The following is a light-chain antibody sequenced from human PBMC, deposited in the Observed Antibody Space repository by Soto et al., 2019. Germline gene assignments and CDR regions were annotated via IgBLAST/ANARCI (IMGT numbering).Light chain of an antibody. CDR2: GAS. Sequence: EIVMTQSPATLSVSPGERAALSCMASQSVSGNLAWYQQTPGQAPRLLIYGASTRATGIPARFSGSGFGTEFTLTISSLKSEDFAVYCQQYNYRPPAFGQGTRLEIK. CDR3: QQYNYRPPA. V-gene: IGKV3-15*01. J-gene: IGKJ5*01. CDR1: QSVSGN.